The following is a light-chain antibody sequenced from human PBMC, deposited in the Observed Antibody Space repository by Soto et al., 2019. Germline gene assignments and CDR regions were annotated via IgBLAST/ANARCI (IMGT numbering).Light chain of an antibody. J-gene: IGKJ4*02. Sequence: DIQMTQSPSSVSASVGDRVTITCRASQGISSLLAWYQQKPGKAPKLLTHTASSLQSGDPSRFSRSGSGTDFTLTIRSLQPEGFATYYCQQANSFPLAFGGGTKVEIK. V-gene: IGKV1-12*01. CDR3: QQANSFPLA. CDR2: TAS. CDR1: QGISSL.